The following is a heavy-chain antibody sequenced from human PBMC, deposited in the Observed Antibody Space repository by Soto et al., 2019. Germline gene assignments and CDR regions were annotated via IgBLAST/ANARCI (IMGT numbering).Heavy chain of an antibody. CDR2: IYYSGST. J-gene: IGHJ6*02. D-gene: IGHD2-2*01. V-gene: IGHV4-39*01. CDR1: GGSISSSSYY. Sequence: SETLSLTCTVSGGSISSSSYYWGWIRQPPGKGLEWIGSIYYSGSTYYNPSLKSRVTISVDTSKNQFSLKLSSVTAADTAVYYCAKNKRYCTSTTCPPYYGTDVWGQGTTVTV. CDR3: AKNKRYCTSTTCPPYYGTDV.